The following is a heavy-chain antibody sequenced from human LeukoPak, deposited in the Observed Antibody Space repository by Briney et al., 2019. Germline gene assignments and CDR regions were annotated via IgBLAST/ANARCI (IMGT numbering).Heavy chain of an antibody. V-gene: IGHV3-48*01. J-gene: IGHJ4*02. CDR1: EFTFSSYS. CDR3: AKDRSSGGSCYNY. Sequence: GGSLRLSCAASEFTFSSYSMNWVRQAPGKGLEWVSYITNSGNSKSYADSVKGRFTISRDNTKNSLYLQMNSLRAEDTAVYYCAKDRSSGGSCYNYWGQGTLVTVSS. CDR2: ITNSGNSK. D-gene: IGHD2-15*01.